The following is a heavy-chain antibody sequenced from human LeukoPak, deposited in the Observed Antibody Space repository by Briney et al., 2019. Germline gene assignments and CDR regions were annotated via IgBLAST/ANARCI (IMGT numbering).Heavy chain of an antibody. J-gene: IGHJ5*02. CDR2: IYYSGST. CDR3: ARLIAVAGWFDP. Sequence: SETLSLTCTVSGGSISSHYYWIWIRQPPGKGLEWIGSIYYSGSTYYNPSLKSRVTISVDTSKNQFSLKLSSVTAADTAVYYCARLIAVAGWFDPWGQGTLVTVSS. D-gene: IGHD6-19*01. V-gene: IGHV4-38-2*02. CDR1: GGSISSHYY.